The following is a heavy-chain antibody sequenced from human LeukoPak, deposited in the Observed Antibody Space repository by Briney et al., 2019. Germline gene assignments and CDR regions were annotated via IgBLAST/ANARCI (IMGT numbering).Heavy chain of an antibody. J-gene: IGHJ4*02. CDR2: INPNSGGT. CDR1: GYTFTGYY. D-gene: IGHD5-12*01. Sequence: GASVKVSCKASGYTFTGYYMHWVRQAPGQGLEWWGWINPNSGGTNYAQKFQGWVTMTRDTSISTAYMELSRLRSDDTAVYYCARGPGFGYDSRNFDYWGQGTLVTVSS. CDR3: ARGPGFGYDSRNFDY. V-gene: IGHV1-2*04.